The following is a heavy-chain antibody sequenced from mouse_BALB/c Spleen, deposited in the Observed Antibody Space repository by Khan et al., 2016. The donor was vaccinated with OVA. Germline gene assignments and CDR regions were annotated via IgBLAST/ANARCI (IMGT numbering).Heavy chain of an antibody. V-gene: IGHV14-1*02. CDR1: GFNIKDYY. CDR2: IDPDNGNT. Sequence: VQLQQSGTVLVRPGALVRLSCTASGFNIKDYYIHWVKQRPDQGLEWIGWIDPDNGNTMYDPNFQGKANITADTSSKPAYLQLSSLTSEDTAVYYCPRSSLLYFDYWGQGTTLTGSS. CDR3: PRSSLLYFDY. D-gene: IGHD6-1*01. J-gene: IGHJ2*01.